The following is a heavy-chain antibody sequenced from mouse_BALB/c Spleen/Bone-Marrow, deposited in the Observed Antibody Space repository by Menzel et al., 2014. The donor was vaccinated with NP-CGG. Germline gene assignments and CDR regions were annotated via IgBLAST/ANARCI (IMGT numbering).Heavy chain of an antibody. V-gene: IGHV7-3*02. CDR3: ARDMGGILFDY. D-gene: IGHD4-1*01. J-gene: IGHJ2*01. Sequence: EVHLVESGGGLVQPGGSLRLSCATSGFTFTDYYMNWVRQPPGKALEWLGFIRNKANGYTTEYSASVKGRFTISRDNSQSILYLQMNTLRVEDSATYYCARDMGGILFDYWGRGTTLTVSS. CDR1: GFTFTDYY. CDR2: IRNKANGYTT.